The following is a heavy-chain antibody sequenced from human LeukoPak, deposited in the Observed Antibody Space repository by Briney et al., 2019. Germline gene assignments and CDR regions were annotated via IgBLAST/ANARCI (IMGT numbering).Heavy chain of an antibody. V-gene: IGHV3-7*03. J-gene: IGHJ4*02. CDR3: ARLRTFDY. CDR2: IKQDGSEK. CDR1: GFTFSNYW. D-gene: IGHD1-14*01. Sequence: GGSLRLSCAASGFTFSNYWMSWVRQAPGKGLEWVANIKQDGSEKYYVGSVKGQFTISRDNADNSLYLQMNSLRAEDAAVYYCARLRTFDYWGQGTLVTVSS.